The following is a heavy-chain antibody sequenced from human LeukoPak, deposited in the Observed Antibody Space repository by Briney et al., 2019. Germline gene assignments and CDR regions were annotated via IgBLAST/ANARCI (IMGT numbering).Heavy chain of an antibody. CDR1: GFTFSSYA. CDR2: ISSSSTYI. Sequence: GGSLRLSCAASGFTFSSYAMSWVRQAPGKGLECISSISSSSTYIYYADSVKGRFTISRDNAKNSLYLQMNSLRAEDTAVYYCARDSGIYDSSGYIDYWGQGTLVTVSS. V-gene: IGHV3-21*01. D-gene: IGHD3-22*01. CDR3: ARDSGIYDSSGYIDY. J-gene: IGHJ4*02.